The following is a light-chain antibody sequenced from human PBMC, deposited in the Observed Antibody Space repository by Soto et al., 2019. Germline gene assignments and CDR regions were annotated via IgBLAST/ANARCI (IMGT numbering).Light chain of an antibody. J-gene: IGLJ2*01. Sequence: QSALTQPPSASGSPGQSVTISCTGTSSDVGGYNYVSWYQQHPGKAPKLMIYEVSKRPSGVPDRFSGSKSGNTASLTVSGLQAEDEADYYCSSNAGSNNLVFGAGTKLTV. V-gene: IGLV2-8*01. CDR3: SSNAGSNNLV. CDR2: EVS. CDR1: SSDVGGYNY.